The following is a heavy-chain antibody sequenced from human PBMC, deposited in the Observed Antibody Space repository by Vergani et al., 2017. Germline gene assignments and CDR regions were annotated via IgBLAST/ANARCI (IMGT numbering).Heavy chain of an antibody. CDR3: ATGAGPFDI. V-gene: IGHV4-4*07. CDR2: LCPSGST. J-gene: IGHJ4*02. Sequence: QVQLQESGPGLVKPLGTLSLTCAVSGAPISYWCWSWRRQPAGKGLEWIGRLCPSGSTNYNTSLKSRVTMSIDTSRNQFSLKLTSVTAADTAVYYCATGAGPFDIWGQGTFVTFSS. CDR1: GAPISYWC. D-gene: IGHD7-27*01.